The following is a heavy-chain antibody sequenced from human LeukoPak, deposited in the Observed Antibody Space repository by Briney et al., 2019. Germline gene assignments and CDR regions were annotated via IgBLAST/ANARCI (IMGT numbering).Heavy chain of an antibody. V-gene: IGHV3-11*04. D-gene: IGHD2-2*02. Sequence: GGSLRLFCAASGFTFSDYYMSWIRQAPGKGLEWVSYISSSGITIYYADSVKGRFTISRDNAKDSLYLQMNSLRAEDTAAYYCAISGPAAISGAFDIWGQGTMVTVSS. J-gene: IGHJ3*02. CDR1: GFTFSDYY. CDR3: AISGPAAISGAFDI. CDR2: ISSSGITI.